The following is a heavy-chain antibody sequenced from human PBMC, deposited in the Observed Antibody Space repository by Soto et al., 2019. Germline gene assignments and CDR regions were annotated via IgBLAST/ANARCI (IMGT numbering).Heavy chain of an antibody. J-gene: IGHJ6*03. D-gene: IGHD5-12*01. CDR2: ISYDGSNK. CDR3: AKDLQGGYDWKYYMDV. CDR1: GFTFSSYG. Sequence: GGSLRLSCAASGFTFSSYGMHWVRQAPGKGLEWVAVISYDGSNKYYADSVKGRFTISRDNSKNTLYLQMNSLRAEDTAVYYCAKDLQGGYDWKYYMDVWGKGTTVTVSS. V-gene: IGHV3-30*18.